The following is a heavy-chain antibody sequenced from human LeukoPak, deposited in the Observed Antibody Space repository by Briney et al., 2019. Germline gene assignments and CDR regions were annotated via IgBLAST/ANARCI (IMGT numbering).Heavy chain of an antibody. D-gene: IGHD3-10*01. J-gene: IGHJ1*01. Sequence: PGGSLRLSCAASGFTFSDYDMHWVRQATGEGLEWVSAIGTAGDTYYTGSVKGRFTISRDNSKNTLYLQMNSLRAEDTAVYYCANYGSGSYGDWGQGTLVTVSS. V-gene: IGHV3-13*01. CDR1: GFTFSDYD. CDR3: ANYGSGSYGD. CDR2: IGTAGDT.